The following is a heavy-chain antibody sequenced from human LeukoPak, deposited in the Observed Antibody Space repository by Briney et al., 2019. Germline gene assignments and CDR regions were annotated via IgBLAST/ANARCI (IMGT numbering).Heavy chain of an antibody. CDR2: IKQEGSEK. J-gene: IGHJ4*02. Sequence: GGSLRLSCAAAGFTFSSYWMSWVRQAPGKGLEWVANIKQEGSEKYYVDSVKGRFTISRDNAKNSLYLQMNSLRAEDTAVYYCARDKSYGDSSDYWGQGTLVTVSS. D-gene: IGHD4-17*01. CDR1: GFTFSSYW. V-gene: IGHV3-7*01. CDR3: ARDKSYGDSSDY.